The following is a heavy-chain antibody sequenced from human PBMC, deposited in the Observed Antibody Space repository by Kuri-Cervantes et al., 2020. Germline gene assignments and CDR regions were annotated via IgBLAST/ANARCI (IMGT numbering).Heavy chain of an antibody. CDR3: ARAPRRQDAFDI. V-gene: IGHV3-48*02. J-gene: IGHJ3*02. CDR2: ITRSSRII. D-gene: IGHD1-14*01. CDR1: GFTFSSYS. Sequence: GGSLRLSCAASGFTFSSYSINWVRQAPGKGLEWVSYITRSSRIIYYADSVKGRFTISRDNAKNSLYLQMNSLRDEDTAVYYCARAPRRQDAFDIWGQGTMVTVSS.